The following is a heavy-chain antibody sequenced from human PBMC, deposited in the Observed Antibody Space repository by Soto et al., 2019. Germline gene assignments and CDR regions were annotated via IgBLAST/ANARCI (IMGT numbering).Heavy chain of an antibody. V-gene: IGHV3-48*03. CDR3: APGGATGGDR. CDR2: ISSSESTI. J-gene: IGHJ4*02. D-gene: IGHD2-8*02. Sequence: EVQLVESGGGLVQPGGSLRLSCAASGFPFSSFAMNWVRQAPGKGLEWVSYISSSESTIYYADSVQGRFTISRDNAKNSLYLQMSSLRAEDTAIYYCAPGGATGGDRWGQGTLVTVSS. CDR1: GFPFSSFA.